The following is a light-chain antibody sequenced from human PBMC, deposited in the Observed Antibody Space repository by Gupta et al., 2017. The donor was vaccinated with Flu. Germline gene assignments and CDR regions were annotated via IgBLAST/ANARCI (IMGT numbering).Light chain of an antibody. CDR2: DAS. CDR3: QQEDNLPIT. J-gene: IGKJ4*01. CDR1: QDISNY. Sequence: DIQMTQSPSSLSASVGDRVTITCQASQDISNYLNWYQQKPGKAPKLLIYDASKVETGVPSRFSGSGSGTDFTFTISSLQPEDIATYYCQQEDNLPITFGRGTKVDIK. V-gene: IGKV1-33*01.